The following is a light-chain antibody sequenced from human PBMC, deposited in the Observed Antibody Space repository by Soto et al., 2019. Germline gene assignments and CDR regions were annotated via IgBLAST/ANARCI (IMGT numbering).Light chain of an antibody. CDR1: QSVSSN. CDR2: GAS. CDR3: QQTHSSPLT. J-gene: IGKJ4*01. V-gene: IGKV3-15*01. Sequence: EIVMTQSPATLSVSPGERATLSCRASQSVSSNLAWYQQKPGQAPRLLIYGASTRATGIPARFSGSGSGTEFTLTISSLQSEDFATYYCQQTHSSPLTFGGGTKVEI.